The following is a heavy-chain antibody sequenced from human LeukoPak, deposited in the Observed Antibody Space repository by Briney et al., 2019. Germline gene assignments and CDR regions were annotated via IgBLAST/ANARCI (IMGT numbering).Heavy chain of an antibody. CDR2: IYYSGST. CDR1: GGSISSGDYY. V-gene: IGHV4-30-4*08. Sequence: PSETLSLTCTVSGGSISSGDYYWSWIRQPPGKGLEWIGYIYYSGSTYYNPSLKSRVTISVDTSKNQFSLKLSSVTAADMAVYYCARDLTGPRAGSFDIWGQGTMVTVSS. D-gene: IGHD7-27*01. J-gene: IGHJ3*02. CDR3: ARDLTGPRAGSFDI.